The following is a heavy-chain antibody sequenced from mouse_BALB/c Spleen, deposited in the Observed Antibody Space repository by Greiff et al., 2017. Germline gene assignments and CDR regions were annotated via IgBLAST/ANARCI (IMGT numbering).Heavy chain of an antibody. CDR3: ARGGNSFY. J-gene: IGHJ3*01. Sequence: VMLVESGGGLVQPGGSRKLSCAASGFTFSSFGMHWVRQAPEKGLEWVAYISSGSSTIYYADTVKGRFTISRDNPKNTLFLQMTSLRSEDTAMYYCARGGNSFYWGQGTLVTVSA. D-gene: IGHD2-1*01. CDR2: ISSGSSTI. CDR1: GFTFSSFG. V-gene: IGHV5-17*02.